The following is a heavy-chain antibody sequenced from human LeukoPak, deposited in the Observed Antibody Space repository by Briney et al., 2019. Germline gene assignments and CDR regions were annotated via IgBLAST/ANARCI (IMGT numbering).Heavy chain of an antibody. Sequence: SETLSLTCTVSGGSISSYYWSWIRQPAGKGLEWIGRIYTSGSTNYNPSLKSRVTMSVDTSKNQFSLKLSSVTAADTAVYYCARTGRGLGTKCWFDPWGQGTLVTVSS. CDR2: IYTSGST. CDR1: GGSISSYY. D-gene: IGHD1-14*01. CDR3: ARTGRGLGTKCWFDP. J-gene: IGHJ5*02. V-gene: IGHV4-4*07.